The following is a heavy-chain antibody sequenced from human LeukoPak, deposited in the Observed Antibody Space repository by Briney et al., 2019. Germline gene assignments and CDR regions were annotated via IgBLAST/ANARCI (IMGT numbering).Heavy chain of an antibody. CDR2: ISTSGST. CDR1: ADSISSGIYY. D-gene: IGHD3-10*01. Sequence: PSESLSLTCTVSADSISSGIYYWSWIRQPAGKGLEWIVRISTSGSTDYNPSLRSRVTISSDASKNQLSLRLNSVTAADTAMYYCAGGVSLVRGMWFDPWGQGTLVAVSS. V-gene: IGHV4-61*02. J-gene: IGHJ5*02. CDR3: AGGVSLVRGMWFDP.